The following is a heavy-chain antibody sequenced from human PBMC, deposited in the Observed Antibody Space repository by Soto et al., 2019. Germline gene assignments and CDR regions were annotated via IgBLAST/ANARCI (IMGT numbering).Heavy chain of an antibody. CDR2: IKSKTDGGTT. V-gene: IGHV3-15*01. CDR3: TPGVSGSYSYYYGMDV. Sequence: GGSLRLNCAASGFTFSNAWMSWVRQAPGKGLEWVGRIKSKTDGGTTDYAAPVKGRFTISRDDSKNTLYLQMNSLKTEDTAVYYCTPGVSGSYSYYYGMDVWGQGTTVTVSS. D-gene: IGHD1-26*01. J-gene: IGHJ6*01. CDR1: GFTFSNAW.